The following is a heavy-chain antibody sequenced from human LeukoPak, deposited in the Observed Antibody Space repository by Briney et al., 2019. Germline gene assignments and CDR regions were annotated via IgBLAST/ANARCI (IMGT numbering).Heavy chain of an antibody. D-gene: IGHD4-17*01. CDR1: GGSLSSSNW. J-gene: IGHJ4*02. CDR2: IYHSGST. Sequence: SETLSLTCAVSGGSLSSSNWWSWGRQPPGKGLEWIGEIYHSGSTNYNPSLKSQVTISVDKSKNQFSLKLSSATAADTAVYYCARDPGTVTTGFDYWGQGTLVTVSS. CDR3: ARDPGTVTTGFDY. V-gene: IGHV4-4*02.